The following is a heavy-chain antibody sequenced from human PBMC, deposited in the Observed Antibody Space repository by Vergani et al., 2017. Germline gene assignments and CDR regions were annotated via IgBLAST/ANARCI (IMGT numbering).Heavy chain of an antibody. V-gene: IGHV1-46*01. J-gene: IGHJ6*02. Sequence: QVQLVQSGAEVKKPGSSVKVSCKASGGTFSSYAISWVRQAPGQGLEWMGIINPSGGSTSYAQKFQGRVTMTRDTSTSTVYMELSSLRSEDTAVYYCARDPRGYGGDPEDYYYGMDVWGQGTTVTVSS. CDR2: INPSGGST. CDR3: ARDPRGYGGDPEDYYYGMDV. CDR1: GGTFSSYA. D-gene: IGHD2-21*02.